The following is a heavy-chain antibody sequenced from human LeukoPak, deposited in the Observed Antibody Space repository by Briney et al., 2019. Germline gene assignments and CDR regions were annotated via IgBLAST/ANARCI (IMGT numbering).Heavy chain of an antibody. Sequence: GASVKVSCKASGYTFTGYYIHWVRQAPGQGLEWMGWMSPNSGDTGFAQKFQGRVTMTRDTSISTAYMEVSRLTSDDTAVYYCARDDPYGGNSGCLDYWGQGTLVTVSS. CDR2: MSPNSGDT. CDR1: GYTFTGYY. CDR3: ARDDPYGGNSGCLDY. J-gene: IGHJ4*02. V-gene: IGHV1-2*02. D-gene: IGHD4-23*01.